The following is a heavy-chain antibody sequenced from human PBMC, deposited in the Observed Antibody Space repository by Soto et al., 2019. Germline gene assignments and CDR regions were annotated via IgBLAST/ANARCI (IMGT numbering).Heavy chain of an antibody. Sequence: PGGSLRLSCAASGFTFSSYSMNWVRQAPGKGLEWVSSISSSSSYIYYADSVKGRFTISRDNAKNSLYLQMNSLRAEDTAVYYCARDRRYCSSTSCYTTYYYGMDVWGQGTTVTVSS. V-gene: IGHV3-21*01. CDR2: ISSSSSYI. D-gene: IGHD2-2*02. CDR3: ARDRRYCSSTSCYTTYYYGMDV. J-gene: IGHJ6*02. CDR1: GFTFSSYS.